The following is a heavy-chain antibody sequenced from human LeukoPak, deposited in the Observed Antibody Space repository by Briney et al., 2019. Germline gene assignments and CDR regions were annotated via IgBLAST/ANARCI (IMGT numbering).Heavy chain of an antibody. J-gene: IGHJ3*02. V-gene: IGHV5-51*01. CDR1: GYSFTSYW. CDR2: IWPGDSDA. CDR3: ASSQKYSGTYYDAFDI. D-gene: IGHD1-26*01. Sequence: GESLKISCKGSGYSFTSYWIGWVRQRPGGALEWMGIIWPGDSDAGYSPSFQGQVTISADKSISTAYLQWSSLKASDTAMYYCASSQKYSGTYYDAFDIWGQGTMVTVSS.